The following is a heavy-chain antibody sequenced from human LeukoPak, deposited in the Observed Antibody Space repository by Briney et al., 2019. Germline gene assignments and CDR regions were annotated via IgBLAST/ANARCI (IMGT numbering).Heavy chain of an antibody. Sequence: GGSLRLSCAASGFTFSSYAMSWVRQAPGKGLEWVSAISGSGGSTYYADSVKGWFTISRDNSKNTLYLQMNSLRAEDTAVYYCAKAGDTYYDILTGYSQWYYFDYWGQGTLVTVSS. D-gene: IGHD3-9*01. J-gene: IGHJ4*02. CDR1: GFTFSSYA. CDR3: AKAGDTYYDILTGYSQWYYFDY. CDR2: ISGSGGST. V-gene: IGHV3-23*01.